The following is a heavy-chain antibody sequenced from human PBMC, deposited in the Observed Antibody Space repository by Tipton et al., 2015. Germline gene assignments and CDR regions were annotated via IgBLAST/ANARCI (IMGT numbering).Heavy chain of an antibody. J-gene: IGHJ3*02. CDR2: IYYTGKT. D-gene: IGHD5-24*01. Sequence: LRLSCTASGFTFSSYAMSWFRHPPGKGLEWIGSIYYTGKTHNNPSVQSRATTSVDTSKNQFSLKSNSVTAADMATYYCARLRAPFRDGNNLWDFDRFDMWGQGTRVTVSS. CDR1: GFTFSSYA. CDR3: ARLRAPFRDGNNLWDFDRFDM. V-gene: IGHV4-39*01.